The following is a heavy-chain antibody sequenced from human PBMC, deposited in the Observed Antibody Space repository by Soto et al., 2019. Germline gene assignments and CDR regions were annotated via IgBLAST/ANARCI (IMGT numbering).Heavy chain of an antibody. CDR2: IYYSGNT. D-gene: IGHD7-27*01. J-gene: IGHJ2*01. Sequence: PSETLSLTCTVSGGSISSGDYYWSWIRQPPGKGLEWIGYIYYSGNTYYNPSLKSRVTISVDTSKNQFSLKLSSVTAADTAVYYCARDAPRWGPTDWYFELWGRGTLVTVSS. V-gene: IGHV4-30-4*01. CDR3: ARDAPRWGPTDWYFEL. CDR1: GGSISSGDYY.